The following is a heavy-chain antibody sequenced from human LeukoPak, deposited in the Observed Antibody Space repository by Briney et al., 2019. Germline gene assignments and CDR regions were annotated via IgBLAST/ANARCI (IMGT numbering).Heavy chain of an antibody. V-gene: IGHV4-34*01. J-gene: IGHJ5*02. Sequence: PSETLSLTCAVYGGSFSGYYWSWIRQPPGKGLEWIGEINHSGSTNYNPSLKSRVTISVDTSKNQFSLELSSVTAADTAVYYCARRFPTRSKPRGLNWFDPWGQGTLVTVSS. D-gene: IGHD3-10*01. CDR2: INHSGST. CDR1: GGSFSGYY. CDR3: ARRFPTRSKPRGLNWFDP.